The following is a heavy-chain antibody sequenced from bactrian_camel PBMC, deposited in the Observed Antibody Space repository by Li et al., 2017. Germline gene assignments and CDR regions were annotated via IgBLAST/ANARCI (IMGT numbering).Heavy chain of an antibody. Sequence: PAGGSLRLSCTASAYRHGRHFIGWFRQTPGKEREGVAAVDIDNSTVYADSIKGRFTVSLDQVKNILVLQLNNLTPDDTAMYYCAAGTRIIVGDYCDGITDWGQETQVTVS. CDR1: AYRHGRHF. CDR2: VDIDNST. CDR3: AAGTRIIVGDYCDGITD. J-gene: IGHJ4*01. V-gene: IGHV3S55*01. D-gene: IGHD3*01.